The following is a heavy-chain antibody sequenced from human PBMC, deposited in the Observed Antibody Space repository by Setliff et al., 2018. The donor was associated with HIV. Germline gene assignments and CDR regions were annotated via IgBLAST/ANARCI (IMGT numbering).Heavy chain of an antibody. CDR1: GFTFSSYA. Sequence: GGSLRLSCAAAGFTFSSYAMHWVRQAPGKGLEWVAVISYDGSNKYYADSVKGRFTISRDNSKNTLYLQMNSLRAEDTAVYYCARKHPHCTDGVCYTETFDYWGHGMLVTVSS. J-gene: IGHJ4*01. CDR2: ISYDGSNK. V-gene: IGHV3-30-3*01. CDR3: ARKHPHCTDGVCYTETFDY. D-gene: IGHD2-8*01.